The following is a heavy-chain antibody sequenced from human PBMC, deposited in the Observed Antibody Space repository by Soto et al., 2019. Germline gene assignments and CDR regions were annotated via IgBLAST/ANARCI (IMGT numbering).Heavy chain of an antibody. CDR2: ISSSSSYI. Sequence: GGSLRLSCAASGFTFSSYSMNWVRQAPGKGLEWVSSISSSSSYIYYADSVKGRFTISRDNAKNSLYLQMNSLRAEDTAVYYCARQQLAPVSGAFDIWGQGTMVTVSS. D-gene: IGHD6-6*01. CDR3: ARQQLAPVSGAFDI. V-gene: IGHV3-21*01. J-gene: IGHJ3*02. CDR1: GFTFSSYS.